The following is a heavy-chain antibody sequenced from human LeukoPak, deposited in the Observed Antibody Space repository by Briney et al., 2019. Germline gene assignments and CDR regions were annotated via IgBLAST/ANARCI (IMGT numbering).Heavy chain of an antibody. J-gene: IGHJ4*02. CDR3: ARGVYGDFYFDF. V-gene: IGHV1-3*01. CDR2: INAGTGNT. CDR1: GYTFTAYA. D-gene: IGHD4-17*01. Sequence: ASVKVSCKASGYTFTAYAMHWVRLAPGQRPEWMGWINAGTGNTRHSQEFQGRVTITRDTSASTAYMELSSLKSEDTAVHYCARGVYGDFYFDFWGQGTLVTVSS.